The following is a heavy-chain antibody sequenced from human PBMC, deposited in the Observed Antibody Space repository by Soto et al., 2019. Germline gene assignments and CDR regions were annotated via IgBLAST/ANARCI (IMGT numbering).Heavy chain of an antibody. Sequence: SSETLSLTCTVSGGSVSSGSYYWSWIRQPPGKGLEWIGYIYYSGSTNYNPSLKSRVTISVDTSKNQFSLKLSSVTAADTAVYYCAGVLGVGATTRNYYYGMDVWGQGTTVTVSS. CDR2: IYYSGST. V-gene: IGHV4-61*01. CDR1: GGSVSSGSYY. J-gene: IGHJ6*02. CDR3: AGVLGVGATTRNYYYGMDV. D-gene: IGHD1-26*01.